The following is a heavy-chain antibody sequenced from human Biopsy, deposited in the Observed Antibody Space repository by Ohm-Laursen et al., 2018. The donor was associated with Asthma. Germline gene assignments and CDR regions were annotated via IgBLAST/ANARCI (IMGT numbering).Heavy chain of an antibody. CDR2: LIPVLGTP. D-gene: IGHD5-12*01. J-gene: IGHJ6*02. CDR3: ARGYSGSDRIVYYYSGLEV. Sequence: SVTVSCKASGDSFSNYAISWARHAPGQGLEWMGGLIPVLGTPDHAQMFEGRVTITADESTSTAYMELSSLSSEDTAVYYCARGYSGSDRIVYYYSGLEVWGQGTTVTVSS. CDR1: GDSFSNYA. V-gene: IGHV1-69*13.